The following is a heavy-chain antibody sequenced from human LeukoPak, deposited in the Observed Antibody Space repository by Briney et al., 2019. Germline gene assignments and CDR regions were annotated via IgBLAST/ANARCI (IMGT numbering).Heavy chain of an antibody. CDR3: AKDDILGVAASEAAYYYGMDV. CDR1: GFTFSSYA. J-gene: IGHJ6*02. V-gene: IGHV3-23*01. Sequence: GGFLRLSCAASGFTFSSYAMSWVRQAPGKGLEWVSAISGSGGSTYYADSVKGRFTISRDNSKNTLYLQMNSLRAEDTAVYYCAKDDILGVAASEAAYYYGMDVWGQGTTVTVSS. CDR2: ISGSGGST. D-gene: IGHD6-25*01.